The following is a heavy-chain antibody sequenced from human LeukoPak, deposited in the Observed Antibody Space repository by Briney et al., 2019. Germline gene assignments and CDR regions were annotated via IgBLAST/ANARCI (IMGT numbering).Heavy chain of an antibody. CDR3: AKDGPLPYTSTSFGRHFLEY. D-gene: IGHD6-13*01. V-gene: IGHV3-30*18. CDR1: GFTLSDYG. Sequence: GGSLRLSCAASGFTLSDYGMHGAHLAPGKGLEWVAHISHDGSSQNYADSVQGRFTISRDNSKNTVDLQMNSLRAEDTAVYYCAKDGPLPYTSTSFGRHFLEYWGQGTLVTVSS. J-gene: IGHJ4*02. CDR2: ISHDGSSQ.